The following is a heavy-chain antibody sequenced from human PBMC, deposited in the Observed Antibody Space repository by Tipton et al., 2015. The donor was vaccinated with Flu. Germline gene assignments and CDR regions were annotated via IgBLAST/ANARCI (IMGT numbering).Heavy chain of an antibody. CDR3: ARAQRGGYPLSYFYGMDV. CDR2: IYHSGST. V-gene: IGHV4-30-2*01. CDR1: GGSISSGGYS. J-gene: IGHJ6*02. D-gene: IGHD5-12*01. Sequence: LRLSCAVSGGSISSGGYSWSWIRQPPGKGLEWIGYIYHSGSTYYNPSLKSRVTISVDTSKNQFSLKLSSVTAADTAVYYCARAQRGGYPLSYFYGMDVWGQGTTVAVSS.